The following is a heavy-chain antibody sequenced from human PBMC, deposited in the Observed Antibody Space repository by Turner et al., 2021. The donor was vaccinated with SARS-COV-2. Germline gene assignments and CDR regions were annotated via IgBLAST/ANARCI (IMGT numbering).Heavy chain of an antibody. Sequence: QVQLVESGGGVVQPGRSLRLSCAASGFTFSSYGMHGVRQAPGKGLEWVAVIWYDGSKKYYADSVKGRFTISRDNSKNTLYLQMNSLRAEDTAVYYCAREGLSMIVDGAFDIWGQGTMVTVSS. D-gene: IGHD3-22*01. J-gene: IGHJ3*02. CDR2: IWYDGSKK. V-gene: IGHV3-33*01. CDR3: AREGLSMIVDGAFDI. CDR1: GFTFSSYG.